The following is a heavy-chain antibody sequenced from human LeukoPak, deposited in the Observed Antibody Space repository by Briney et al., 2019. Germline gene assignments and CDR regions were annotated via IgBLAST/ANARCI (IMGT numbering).Heavy chain of an antibody. CDR2: ISTYNGNT. CDR1: GYVFNSYA. V-gene: IGHV1-18*01. Sequence: ASVKVSCKASGYVFNSYAISWVRQAPGQGFEWMGWISTYNGNTNYVEKFQGRVTMTTDTSTNTAYMELRGLRSDDTAVYYCARDRQLQWFGEFNVDFDYWGQGTLVTVSS. CDR3: ARDRQLQWFGEFNVDFDY. J-gene: IGHJ4*02. D-gene: IGHD3-10*01.